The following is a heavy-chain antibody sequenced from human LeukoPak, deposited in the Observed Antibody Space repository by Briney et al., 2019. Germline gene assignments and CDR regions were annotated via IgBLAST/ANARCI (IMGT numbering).Heavy chain of an antibody. Sequence: SETLSLTCTVSGGSIRSGSYYGSWIRQPAGKGLEWIGHIYTRGTTNYNPSVKSRVTVSLDTSKNQISLKLSSVTAADTAIYYCARVYTVMGATTVDHYHYYMDVWGKGTTVTVSS. CDR1: GGSIRSGSYY. D-gene: IGHD5-18*01. CDR3: ARVYTVMGATTVDHYHYYMDV. V-gene: IGHV4-61*09. J-gene: IGHJ6*03. CDR2: IYTRGTT.